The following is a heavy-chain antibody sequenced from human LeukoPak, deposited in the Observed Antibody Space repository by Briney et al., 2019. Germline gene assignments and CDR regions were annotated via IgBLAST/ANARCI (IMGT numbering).Heavy chain of an antibody. J-gene: IGHJ5*02. CDR3: TRDTGTTGEVKFDP. CDR1: GNSFGNYY. Sequence: SETLSLTCTVSGNSFGNYYWSWIRQPAGKGLEWIGRIYTSGSTTYNPSLKSRVTMSVDTSKNQFSLKLSSVAAADTAVYFCTRDTGTTGEVKFDPWGQGTLVTVSS. D-gene: IGHD4-17*01. CDR2: IYTSGST. V-gene: IGHV4-4*07.